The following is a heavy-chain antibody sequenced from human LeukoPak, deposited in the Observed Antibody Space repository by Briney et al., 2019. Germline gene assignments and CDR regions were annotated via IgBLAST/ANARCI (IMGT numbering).Heavy chain of an antibody. CDR3: TSLPAATGAHAFYI. V-gene: IGHV1-46*01. Sequence: VASVKVSCKASGYTFTSYYMHWVRQAPRQGLELMGIINPSGGSTNYAQKFRRRVTMTRDTSTSTVYMELSGLRSEDTALYYCTSLPAATGAHAFYIWGQGTMVIVSS. J-gene: IGHJ3*02. CDR2: INPSGGST. CDR1: GYTFTSYY. D-gene: IGHD2-2*01.